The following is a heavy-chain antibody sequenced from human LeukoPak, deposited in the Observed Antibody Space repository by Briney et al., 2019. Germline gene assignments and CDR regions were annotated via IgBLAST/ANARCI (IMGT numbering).Heavy chain of an antibody. CDR3: AREDYYDSSGYYKNKEYFQR. Sequence: ASAKVSCKASGYTFTGYYMHWVRQAPGQGLEWMGWINPNSGGTNYAQKFQGRVTMTRDTSISTAYMELSWLRSDDTAVYYCAREDYYDSSGYYKNKEYFQRWGQGTLVTVSS. V-gene: IGHV1-2*02. D-gene: IGHD3-22*01. J-gene: IGHJ1*01. CDR2: INPNSGGT. CDR1: GYTFTGYY.